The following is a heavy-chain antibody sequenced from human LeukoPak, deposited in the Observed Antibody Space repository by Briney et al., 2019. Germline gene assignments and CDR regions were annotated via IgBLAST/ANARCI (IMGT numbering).Heavy chain of an antibody. Sequence: GGSLRLSCAASGFPFSSYWMHWVRQASGRGLVWVSRINSDGSRTNYADSVKGRFIISRDNAKNTLYLQMNSLRVEDTAVYYCAGGFGFDYWGQGTPVTVSS. J-gene: IGHJ4*02. D-gene: IGHD5-12*01. CDR2: INSDGSRT. CDR3: AGGFGFDY. CDR1: GFPFSSYW. V-gene: IGHV3-74*01.